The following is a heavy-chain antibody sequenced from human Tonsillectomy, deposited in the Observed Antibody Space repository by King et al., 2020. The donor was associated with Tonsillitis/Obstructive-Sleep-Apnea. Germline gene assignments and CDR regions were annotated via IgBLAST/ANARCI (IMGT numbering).Heavy chain of an antibody. J-gene: IGHJ4*02. D-gene: IGHD3-10*01. V-gene: IGHV4-34*01. CDR1: GGSFSGYF. CDR2: INHRGSA. CDR3: ARFSANYYGPGLGGDY. Sequence: VQLQQWGAGLLRPSETLSLTCAVYGGSFSGYFWTWIRQPPGKGLEWVGEINHRGSAMYNPSLRSRVTISVDTSKSQFSLRLGAVTAADTAVYYCARFSANYYGPGLGGDYWGQGILVTVSS.